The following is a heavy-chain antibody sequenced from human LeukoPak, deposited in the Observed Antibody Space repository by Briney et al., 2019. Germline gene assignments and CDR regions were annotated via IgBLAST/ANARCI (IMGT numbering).Heavy chain of an antibody. J-gene: IGHJ6*02. CDR3: ARESRLRRENYYYGLDV. Sequence: GSLRLSCAASGFTFSDYYMSWIRQAPGKGLEWVSYISSSGSTIYYADSVKGRFTISRDNAKNSLYLQMNSLRAEDTAVYYCARESRLRRENYYYGLDVWGQGTTVTVPS. CDR1: GFTFSDYY. V-gene: IGHV3-11*01. D-gene: IGHD1-26*01. CDR2: ISSSGSTI.